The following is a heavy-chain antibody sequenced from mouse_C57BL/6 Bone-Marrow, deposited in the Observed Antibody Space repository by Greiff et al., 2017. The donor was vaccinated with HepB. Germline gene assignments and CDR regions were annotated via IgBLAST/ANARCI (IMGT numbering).Heavy chain of an antibody. CDR3: AREILPSYYAMDY. D-gene: IGHD1-1*01. V-gene: IGHV1-52*01. CDR1: GYTFTSYW. J-gene: IGHJ4*01. Sequence: QVQLQQPGAELVRPGSSVKLSCKASGYTFTSYWMHWVKQRPIQGLEWIGNIDPSDSETHYNQKFKDKATLTVDKSSSTAYMQLSSLTSEDSAVYYCAREILPSYYAMDYWGQGTSVTVSS. CDR2: IDPSDSET.